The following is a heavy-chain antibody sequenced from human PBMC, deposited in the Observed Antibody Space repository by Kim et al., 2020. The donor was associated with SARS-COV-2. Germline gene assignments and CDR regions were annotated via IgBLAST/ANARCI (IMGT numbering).Heavy chain of an antibody. V-gene: IGHV4-59*02. CDR2: MYYSGRT. J-gene: IGHJ4*01. D-gene: IGHD3-3*01. CDR1: GGSVSSNY. Sequence: SETLSLTCTVSGGSVSSNYWSWIRQSPGKGLEWIGYMYYSGRTNYNPSLRSRVTMSLDTSKNHFSLKLSSVTAADTAVYYCARDPSVDPYYFDIWGYGALVSVSS. CDR3: ARDPSVDPYYFDI.